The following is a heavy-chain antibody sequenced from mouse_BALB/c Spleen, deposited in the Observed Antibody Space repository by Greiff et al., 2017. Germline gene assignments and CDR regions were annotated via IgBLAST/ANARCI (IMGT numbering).Heavy chain of an antibody. V-gene: IGHV3-2*02. J-gene: IGHJ1*01. Sequence: EVKLMESGPGLVKPSQSLSLTCTVTGYSITSDYAWNWIRQFPGNKLEWMGYISYSGSTSYNPSLKSRISITRDTSKNQFFLQLNSVTTEDTATYYCARSRYEFPYWYFDVWGAGTTVTVSS. CDR2: ISYSGST. D-gene: IGHD2-3*01. CDR1: GYSITSDYA. CDR3: ARSRYEFPYWYFDV.